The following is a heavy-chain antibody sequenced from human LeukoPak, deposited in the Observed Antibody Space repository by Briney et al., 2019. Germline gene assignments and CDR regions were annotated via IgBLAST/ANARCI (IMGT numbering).Heavy chain of an antibody. D-gene: IGHD2-15*01. CDR2: ISAYNGNT. CDR3: ARDCSGGTCYLGY. CDR1: GTTLSNYG. V-gene: IGHV1-18*01. Sequence: GASVKVSCKATGTTLSNYGITWVRQAPGRGLEWMGWISAYNGNTNYAQKFQGRATMTTDTSTSTAYMELRSLRSDDTALYYCARDCSGGTCYLGYWGQGTLVTVSS. J-gene: IGHJ4*02.